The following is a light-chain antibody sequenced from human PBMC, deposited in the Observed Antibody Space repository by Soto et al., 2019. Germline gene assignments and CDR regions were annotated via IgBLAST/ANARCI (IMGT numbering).Light chain of an antibody. Sequence: DIQMTQSPSSLSASVGDRVTITCRASQSISSYLNWYQQKPGKAPKLLIYAASSLQSGVPSRFSGSGSGTDFTLTISSLQLEDSATYYCQLSYSIPVTFGPGTKVDI. J-gene: IGKJ3*01. CDR3: QLSYSIPVT. CDR1: QSISSY. CDR2: AAS. V-gene: IGKV1-39*01.